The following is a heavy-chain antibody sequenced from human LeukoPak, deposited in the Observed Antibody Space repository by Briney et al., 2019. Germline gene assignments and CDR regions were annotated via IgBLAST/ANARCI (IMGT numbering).Heavy chain of an antibody. D-gene: IGHD1-26*01. CDR1: GFTFSSYA. Sequence: GGSLRLSCAASGFTFSSYAMSWVRPAPGKGLEWVSAISGSGGSTYYADSVKGRFTISRDNSKNTLYLQMNSLRAEDTAVYYCAKDRSRIVGADFDYWGQGTLVTVSS. V-gene: IGHV3-23*01. CDR2: ISGSGGST. CDR3: AKDRSRIVGADFDY. J-gene: IGHJ4*02.